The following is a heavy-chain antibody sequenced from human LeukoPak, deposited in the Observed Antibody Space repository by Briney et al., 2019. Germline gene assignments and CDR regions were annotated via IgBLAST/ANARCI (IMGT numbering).Heavy chain of an antibody. CDR3: ARGAGPYGDYDKYYFDY. V-gene: IGHV4-30-2*01. D-gene: IGHD4-17*01. Sequence: PSQTLSLTCAVSGGSISSGGYSWSWIRQPPGKGLEWIGYIYHSGSTYYNPSLKSRVTISVDRSKNQFSLKLSSVTAADTAVYYCARGAGPYGDYDKYYFDYWGQGTLVAVSS. J-gene: IGHJ4*02. CDR2: IYHSGST. CDR1: GGSISSGGYS.